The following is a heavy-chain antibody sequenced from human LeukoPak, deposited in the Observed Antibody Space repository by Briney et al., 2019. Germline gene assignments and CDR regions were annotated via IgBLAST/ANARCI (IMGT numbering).Heavy chain of an antibody. D-gene: IGHD4-17*01. Sequence: SETLSLTCTVSGGSISSYYWSWIRQPPGKGLEWIGYIYYSGSTNYNPSLKSRVTISVDTSKNQSSLKLSSVTAADTAVYYCAPSTVTTGFDPWGQGTLVTVSS. CDR3: APSTVTTGFDP. CDR2: IYYSGST. CDR1: GGSISSYY. V-gene: IGHV4-59*01. J-gene: IGHJ5*02.